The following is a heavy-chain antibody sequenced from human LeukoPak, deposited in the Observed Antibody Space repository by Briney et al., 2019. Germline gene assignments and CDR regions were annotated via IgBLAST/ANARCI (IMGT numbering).Heavy chain of an antibody. J-gene: IGHJ4*02. D-gene: IGHD3-10*01. CDR2: ISYDGSNK. V-gene: IGHV3-30*04. CDR3: ARDDYYGSGSYYPPDY. CDR1: GFIFSNYE. Sequence: GGSQRLSCAASGFIFSNYEINWVRQAPGKGLEWVAVISYDGSNKYYADSVKGRFTISRDNSKNTLYLQMNSLRAEDTAVYYCARDDYYGSGSYYPPDYWGQGTLVTVSS.